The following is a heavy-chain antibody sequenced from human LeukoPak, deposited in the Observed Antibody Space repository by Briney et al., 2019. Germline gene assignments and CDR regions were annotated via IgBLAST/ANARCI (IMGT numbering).Heavy chain of an antibody. J-gene: IGHJ4*02. CDR1: GFTVSNNY. Sequence: GGSLRLSCVVSGFTVSNNYMSWVRQAPGKGLEWVSAFYSGGNSYYAGSVKGRFIISRDSSKNTLYLQMNNLRPEDTAMYYCAKLPSSGWLDYWGQGTLVTVSS. V-gene: IGHV3-53*01. D-gene: IGHD6-19*01. CDR3: AKLPSSGWLDY. CDR2: FYSGGNS.